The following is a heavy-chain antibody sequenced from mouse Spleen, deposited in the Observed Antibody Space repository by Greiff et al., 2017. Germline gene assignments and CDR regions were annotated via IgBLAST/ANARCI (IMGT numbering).Heavy chain of an antibody. CDR2: IDPSDSYT. CDR3: ACDGMSYTYVDY. V-gene: IGHV1-69*01. CDR1: GYTFTSYW. D-gene: IGHD2-3*01. Sequence: QVQLQQPGAELVMPGASVKLSCKASGYTFTSYWMHWVKQRPGQGLEWIGEIDPSDSYTNYNQKFKGKATLTVDKSSSTAYMQLSSLTSEDSAVYFSACDGMSYTYVDYWGQRATLTVSS. J-gene: IGHJ2*01.